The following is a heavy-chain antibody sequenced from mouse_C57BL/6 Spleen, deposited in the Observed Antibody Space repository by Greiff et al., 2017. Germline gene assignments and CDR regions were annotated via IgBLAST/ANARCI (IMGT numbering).Heavy chain of an antibody. Sequence: DVKLVESGPGLVKPSQSLSLTCSVTGYSITSGYYWNWIRQFPGNKLEWMGYISYDGSNNYNPSLKNRISITRDTSKNQFFLKLNSVTTEDTATYYCARGGLRHYAMDYWGQGTSVTVSS. V-gene: IGHV3-6*01. J-gene: IGHJ4*01. CDR1: GYSITSGYY. D-gene: IGHD2-4*01. CDR3: ARGGLRHYAMDY. CDR2: ISYDGSN.